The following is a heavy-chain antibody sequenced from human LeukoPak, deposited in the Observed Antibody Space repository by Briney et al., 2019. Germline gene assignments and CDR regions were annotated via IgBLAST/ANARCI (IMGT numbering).Heavy chain of an antibody. CDR3: AKDIGSSWYYFDY. J-gene: IGHJ4*02. V-gene: IGHV3-23*01. D-gene: IGHD6-13*01. CDR2: MIGSGSST. Sequence: GGSLRLSCAASGFPFSNHAMSWVRQAPGKGLEWVSAMIGSGSSTYYADSVKGRFTISRDNARNTLFLQMNSLRAEDMAFYYCAKDIGSSWYYFDYWGQGTLVTVSS. CDR1: GFPFSNHA.